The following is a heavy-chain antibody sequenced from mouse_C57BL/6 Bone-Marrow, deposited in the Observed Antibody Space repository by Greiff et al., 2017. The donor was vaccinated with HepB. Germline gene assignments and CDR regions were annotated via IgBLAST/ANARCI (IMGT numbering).Heavy chain of an antibody. CDR2: INPNNGGT. CDR3: ASGSSSYYYAMDY. V-gene: IGHV1-26*01. CDR1: GYTFTDYY. D-gene: IGHD1-1*01. J-gene: IGHJ4*01. Sequence: VQLKQSGPELVKPGASVKISCKASGYTFTDYYMNWVKQSHGKSLEWIGDINPNNGGTSYNQKFKGKATLTVDKSSSTAYMELRSLTSEDSAVYYCASGSSSYYYAMDYWGQGTSVTVSS.